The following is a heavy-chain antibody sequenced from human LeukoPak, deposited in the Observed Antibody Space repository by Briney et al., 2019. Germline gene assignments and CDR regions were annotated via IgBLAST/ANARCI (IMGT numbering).Heavy chain of an antibody. CDR3: AKDPSHPLLVPFDY. CDR1: GFTFSTDG. CDR2: IRGSGVGT. J-gene: IGHJ4*02. D-gene: IGHD6-13*01. Sequence: GGSLRLSCAASGFTFSTDGMSWVRQAPGKGLEWVATIRGSGVGTYYAASVTARFSISRDNSKTTMYLQMYGLRAEDPTVYYCAKDPSHPLLVPFDYWGQGTLVTISS. V-gene: IGHV3-23*01.